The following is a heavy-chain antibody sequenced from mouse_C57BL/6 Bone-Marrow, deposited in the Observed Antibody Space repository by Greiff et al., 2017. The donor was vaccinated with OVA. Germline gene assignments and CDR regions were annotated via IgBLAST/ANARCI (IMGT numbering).Heavy chain of an antibody. D-gene: IGHD4-1*01. CDR2: ISSGGSYT. Sequence: ESGGDLVKPGGSLKLSCAASGFTFSSYGMSWVRQTPDQRLEWVATISSGGSYTYYPDSVKGRFTISRDNAKNTLYLQMSSLKSEDTAMYYCARRTGRGPWFAYWGQGTMVTVSA. CDR3: ARRTGRGPWFAY. CDR1: GFTFSSYG. J-gene: IGHJ3*01. V-gene: IGHV5-6*02.